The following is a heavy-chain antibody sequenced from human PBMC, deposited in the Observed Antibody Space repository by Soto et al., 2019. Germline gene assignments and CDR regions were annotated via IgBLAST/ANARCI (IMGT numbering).Heavy chain of an antibody. D-gene: IGHD1-1*01. CDR2: ISRSSIYI. V-gene: IGHV3-21*01. J-gene: IGHJ4*02. CDR1: GFTFNSFT. Sequence: GGSLRLSCAASGFTFNSFTMHWVRQAPGKGLEWVASISRSSIYIYYSDSLKGRVTISRDNAKNSLYLQMDSPRVEDTAIYYCAREELDYWGQGTLVTVSS. CDR3: AREELDY.